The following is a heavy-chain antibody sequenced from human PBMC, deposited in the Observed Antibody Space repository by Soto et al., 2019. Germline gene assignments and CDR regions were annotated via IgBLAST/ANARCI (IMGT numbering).Heavy chain of an antibody. CDR1: GGSISSSNW. CDR3: ARVYRGYYDSSGYYFDY. D-gene: IGHD3-22*01. Sequence: PSETLSLTCAVSGGSISSSNWWSWVRQPPGKGLEWIGEIYHSGSTNYNPSLKSRVTISVDKSKNQFSLKLSSVTAADTAVYYCARVYRGYYDSSGYYFDYWGQGTLVTVS. CDR2: IYHSGST. J-gene: IGHJ4*02. V-gene: IGHV4-4*02.